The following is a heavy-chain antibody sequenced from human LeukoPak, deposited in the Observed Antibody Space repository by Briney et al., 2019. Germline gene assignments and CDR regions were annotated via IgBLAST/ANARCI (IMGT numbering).Heavy chain of an antibody. Sequence: GASVKVSCKASGYTFTSYYMHWVRQAPGQGLEWMGIINPSGGSTSYAQKFQGRVTMTRDTSTSTVYMELSSLRSKDTAVYYCAREIVVIDYYYGMDVWGQGTTVTVSS. CDR2: INPSGGST. CDR3: AREIVVIDYYYGMDV. J-gene: IGHJ6*02. D-gene: IGHD3-22*01. CDR1: GYTFTSYY. V-gene: IGHV1-46*01.